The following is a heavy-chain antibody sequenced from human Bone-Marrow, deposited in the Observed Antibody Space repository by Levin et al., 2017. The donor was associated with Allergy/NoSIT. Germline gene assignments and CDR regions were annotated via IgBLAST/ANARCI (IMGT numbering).Heavy chain of an antibody. CDR2: ISTSSSYI. CDR3: AVTMAGFCSTASCYLSGMDV. Sequence: GGSLRLSCVASGFTFSDNTVNWVRQAPGKGLEWVSSISTSSSYIYYADSVRGRFTISRDNAKNSLYLQMNTLRAEDTAVYFCAVTMAGFCSTASCYLSGMDVWGQGTTVTVSS. J-gene: IGHJ6*02. D-gene: IGHD2-2*01. CDR1: GFTFSDNT. V-gene: IGHV3-21*01.